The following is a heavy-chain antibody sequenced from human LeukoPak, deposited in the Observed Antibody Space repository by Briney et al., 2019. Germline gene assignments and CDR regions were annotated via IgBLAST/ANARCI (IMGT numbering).Heavy chain of an antibody. CDR3: VKGTTKSLSGCYSGGAFDI. V-gene: IGHV3-30*18. Sequence: GGSLRLSCASSGFTLRSHGMHGARQASGKALEWVTVLSYEGSNKYYADSVKGRFTISRDNSKNRLSLQMNSLRVEDTAVYYCVKGTTKSLSGCYSGGAFDIWGQGRMVTVYS. CDR1: GFTLRSHG. J-gene: IGHJ3*02. CDR2: LSYEGSNK. D-gene: IGHD6-19*01.